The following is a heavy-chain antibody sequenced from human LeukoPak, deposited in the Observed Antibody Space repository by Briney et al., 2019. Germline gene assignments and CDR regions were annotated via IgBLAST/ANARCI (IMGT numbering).Heavy chain of an antibody. Sequence: KPSETLSLTCTVSGGSISGSNYYWGWIRQPPGKGLEWIASIYYSGSTYYNPSLKSRVTVSVDTSMNQFSLKLSSVTAADTAVYYCARRIIAVAGTVVYYFDYWGQGTLVTVSS. D-gene: IGHD6-19*01. CDR3: ARRIIAVAGTVVYYFDY. CDR1: GGSISGSNYY. V-gene: IGHV4-39*01. CDR2: IYYSGST. J-gene: IGHJ4*02.